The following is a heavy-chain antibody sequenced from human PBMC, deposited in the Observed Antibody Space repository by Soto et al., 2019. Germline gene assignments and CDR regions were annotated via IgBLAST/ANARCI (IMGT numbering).Heavy chain of an antibody. V-gene: IGHV3-30*18. CDR3: SQEAPGGWHFFDN. Sequence: QVQLVDSGGGVVQPGRSLRLSGAASGFTFRTYVRHWVRQAPCKGLAWVAFMSYDGRQKYYADSVKGRFTIYRDNSKNALDLQMNSLATEDTAVYFCSQEAPGGWHFFDNWGQGTLVTVSS. J-gene: IGHJ4*02. D-gene: IGHD6-19*01. CDR2: MSYDGRQK. CDR1: GFTFRTYV.